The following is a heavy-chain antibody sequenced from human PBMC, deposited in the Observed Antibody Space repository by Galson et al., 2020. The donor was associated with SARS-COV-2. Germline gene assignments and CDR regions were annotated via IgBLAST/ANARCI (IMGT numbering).Heavy chain of an antibody. Sequence: GSLRLSCVVSGFTFSDYYMTWLRQAPGKGLEWISHISKSGSEASYADSVKGRFTISRDNAKNSLYLQMNSLRAEDTAVYYCARVRGAYCVDFWGQGTLVTVSS. CDR1: GFTFSDYY. D-gene: IGHD1-26*01. J-gene: IGHJ4*02. CDR3: ARVRGAYCVDF. CDR2: ISKSGSEA. V-gene: IGHV3-11*01.